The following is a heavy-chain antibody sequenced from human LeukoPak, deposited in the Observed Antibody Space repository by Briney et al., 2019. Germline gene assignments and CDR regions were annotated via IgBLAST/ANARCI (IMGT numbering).Heavy chain of an antibody. CDR2: ISSSSSSTI. V-gene: IGHV3-48*04. D-gene: IGHD1-1*01. CDR3: AKVVQLEHPGGYNWFDP. Sequence: PGGSLRLSCAASGFTFSSYSMNWVRQAPGKGLEWVSYISSSSSSTIYYADSVKGRFTISRDNAKNTLYLQMNSLRAEDTAVYYCAKVVQLEHPGGYNWFDPWGQGTLVTVSS. J-gene: IGHJ5*02. CDR1: GFTFSSYS.